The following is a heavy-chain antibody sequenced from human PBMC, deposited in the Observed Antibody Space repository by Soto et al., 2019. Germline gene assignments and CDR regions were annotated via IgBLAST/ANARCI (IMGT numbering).Heavy chain of an antibody. J-gene: IGHJ3*02. CDR3: ERDDRIGSLDI. D-gene: IGHD6-25*01. CDR1: GYTFTSYG. V-gene: IGHV1-18*04. Sequence: VASVKVSCKASGYTFTSYGISWVRQAPGQGLEWMGWISAYNGNTNYAQKLQGRVTMTTDTSTSTACMELRSLRSDDTAVYYCERDDRIGSLDIWGQGTMVTV. CDR2: ISAYNGNT.